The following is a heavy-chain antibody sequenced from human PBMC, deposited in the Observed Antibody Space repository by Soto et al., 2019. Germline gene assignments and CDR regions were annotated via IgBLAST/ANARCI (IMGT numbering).Heavy chain of an antibody. CDR2: ITETGGDT. J-gene: IGHJ6*02. CDR3: TKASPDRHHMDV. V-gene: IGHV3-23*01. CDR1: GFTFSKSV. Sequence: EVQWLESGGDLVQPGGSLRLSCAASGFTFSKSVMRWVRQTPGKGLEWVSTITETGGDTYYTDSVKGRFTISRDNPKNTFYLQMTSLRAEDTALYFCTKASPDRHHMDVWGQGTTVTVSS.